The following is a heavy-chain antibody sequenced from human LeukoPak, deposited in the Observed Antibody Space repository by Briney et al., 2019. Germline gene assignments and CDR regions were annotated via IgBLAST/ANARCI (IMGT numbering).Heavy chain of an antibody. V-gene: IGHV1-3*01. CDR3: AMDVAGDAFDI. J-gene: IGHJ3*02. D-gene: IGHD6-19*01. CDR1: GYTFTSYA. Sequence: ASVKVSCKASGYTFTSYAMHWVRQAPGQRLEWMGWINAGNGNTKYSQKFQGRVTINRDTSASTAYMELSSLRSEDTAVYYCAMDVAGDAFDIWGQGTMVTVSS. CDR2: INAGNGNT.